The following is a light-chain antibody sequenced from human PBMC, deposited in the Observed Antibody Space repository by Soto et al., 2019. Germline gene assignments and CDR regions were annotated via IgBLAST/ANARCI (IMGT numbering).Light chain of an antibody. CDR3: CSFAGIYPYV. J-gene: IGLJ1*01. Sequence: QSVLTQPRSVSGSPGRSVTISCTGTSSDVGGYNYVSWYQQHPGKAPKLMIYDVTKRPSGVPDRFSGSKSGNTASLTISGLQAEDEADYYCCSFAGIYPYVFGTGTQLTVL. CDR1: SSDVGGYNY. CDR2: DVT. V-gene: IGLV2-11*01.